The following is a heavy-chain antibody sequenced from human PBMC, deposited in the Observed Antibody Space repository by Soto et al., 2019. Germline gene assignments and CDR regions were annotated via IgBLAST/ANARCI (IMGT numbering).Heavy chain of an antibody. J-gene: IGHJ4*02. V-gene: IGHV4-39*01. D-gene: IGHD2-21*01. CDR2: IYYSGST. CDR1: GGPISRSSYY. CDR3: ASSEFH. Sequence: SETLSLTCTVSGGPISRSSYYWGWIRQPPGKGLEWIGRIYYSGSTYYNPSLKGRVTTSVDTSKNQFSLKLSSVTAADTAVYYCASSEFHWGQGTLVTVS.